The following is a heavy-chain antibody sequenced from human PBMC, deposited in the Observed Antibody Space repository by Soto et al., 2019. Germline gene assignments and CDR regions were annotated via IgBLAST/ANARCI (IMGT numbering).Heavy chain of an antibody. J-gene: IGHJ4*02. D-gene: IGHD6-25*01. CDR2: IWYDGSKT. Sequence: QVQLVESGGDVVQPGRSLRLSCVTSGFTFSDYGFHWVRQAPGKGLEWVAVIWYDGSKTYYADFVKGRFTISRDYSKNTLDLQMNSLRADDTAVYYCARDLGSTNYYFDYWGLGTLVIVSS. CDR1: GFTFSDYG. V-gene: IGHV3-33*01. CDR3: ARDLGSTNYYFDY.